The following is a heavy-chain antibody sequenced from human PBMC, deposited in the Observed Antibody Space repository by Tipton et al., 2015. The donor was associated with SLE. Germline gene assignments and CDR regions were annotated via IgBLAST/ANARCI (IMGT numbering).Heavy chain of an antibody. CDR3: ATGHFDY. CDR2: IYHTGNT. CDR1: LYSISSGFY. J-gene: IGHJ4*02. D-gene: IGHD1-14*01. V-gene: IGHV4-38-2*02. Sequence: GLVKPSETLSLSCTVSLYSISSGFYWDWIRQPPGKGLEWIATIYHTGNTYYNPSLRSRVTVSVDTSKNQFSLKLKSVTAADTAVYYCATGHFDYWGQGRLVRVSS.